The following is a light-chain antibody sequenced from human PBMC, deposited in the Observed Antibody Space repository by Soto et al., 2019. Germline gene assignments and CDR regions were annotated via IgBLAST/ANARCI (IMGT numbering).Light chain of an antibody. J-gene: IGKJ1*01. V-gene: IGKV1-5*03. CDR2: KAS. CDR3: QQYKNYPWT. Sequence: DIQMTQSPSTLSASVGDRVTITCRASQSISSWLAWYQQKPGKAPKLLIYKASSLESGVPSRFSGSGSGTEFTLTISSLQPDDFATYYCQQYKNYPWTLGQGTKVEIK. CDR1: QSISSW.